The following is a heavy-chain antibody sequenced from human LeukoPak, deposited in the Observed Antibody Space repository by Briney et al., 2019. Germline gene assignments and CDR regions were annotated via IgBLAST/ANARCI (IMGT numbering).Heavy chain of an antibody. Sequence: ASVKVSCKASGYTFTSYGISWVRQAPGQGLERMGWISAYNGNTNYAQKLQGRVTMTTDTSTSTAYMELRSLRSDDTAVYYCARDRATNYYGSGSYYNPYFDYWGQGTLVTVSS. CDR3: ARDRATNYYGSGSYYNPYFDY. CDR1: GYTFTSYG. D-gene: IGHD3-10*01. V-gene: IGHV1-18*01. J-gene: IGHJ4*02. CDR2: ISAYNGNT.